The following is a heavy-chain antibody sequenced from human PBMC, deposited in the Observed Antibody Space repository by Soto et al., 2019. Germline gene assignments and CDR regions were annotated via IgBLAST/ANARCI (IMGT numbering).Heavy chain of an antibody. CDR1: GFTFASAW. CDR2: IKSKEHGATL. V-gene: IGHV3-15*01. CDR3: TWVAAIHH. D-gene: IGHD6-25*01. Sequence: EVQLVESGGGLVKPGESLRLSCVASGFTFASAWMNWVRQAPGKGLEWIGRIKSKEHGATLDYAAPMKDRFIISRDDLKNTLYLQINSLQTEDTGLYYCTWVAAIHHWGQGTLVTVSS. J-gene: IGHJ5*02.